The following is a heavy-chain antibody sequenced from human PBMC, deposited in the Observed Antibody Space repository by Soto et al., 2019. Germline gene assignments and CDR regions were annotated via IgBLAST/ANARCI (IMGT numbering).Heavy chain of an antibody. CDR3: AAEVPNTGSWFSYDY. V-gene: IGHV1-58*01. Sequence: GASVKVSCKASGFTFTSSAVQWVRQARGQRLEWIGWIVVGSGNTNYAQKFQERVTITRDMSTSTAYMELSSLRSEDTAVYYCAAEVPNTGSWFSYDYWGQGTLVTVSS. D-gene: IGHD6-13*01. J-gene: IGHJ4*02. CDR1: GFTFTSSA. CDR2: IVVGSGNT.